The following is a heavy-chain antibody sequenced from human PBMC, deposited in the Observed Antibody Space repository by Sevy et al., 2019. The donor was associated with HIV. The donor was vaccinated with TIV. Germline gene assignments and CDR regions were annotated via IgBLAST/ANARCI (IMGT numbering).Heavy chain of an antibody. CDR1: GFTFSSYS. CDR3: ARDLGVGYCSGGSCYPAWFDP. CDR2: ISSSSSTI. D-gene: IGHD2-15*01. J-gene: IGHJ5*02. V-gene: IGHV3-48*01. Sequence: GGSLRLSCAASGFTFSSYSMNWVRQAPGKGLEWVSYISSSSSTIYYADSVKGRFTTSRDNAKNSLYLQMNSLRAEDTAVYYCARDLGVGYCSGGSCYPAWFDPWGQGTLVTVSS.